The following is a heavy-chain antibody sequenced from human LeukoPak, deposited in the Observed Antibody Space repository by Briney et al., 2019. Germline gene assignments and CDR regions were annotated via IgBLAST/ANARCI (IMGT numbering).Heavy chain of an antibody. Sequence: GGSLRLSCAASGFTFSDYYMSWIRQAPGKGLEWVSYISSSSYANYADSVKGRFTISRDNAKNSLYLQMNSLRAEDTAVYYCARVSRYCSSTSCYDWFDPWGQGTLVTVSS. D-gene: IGHD2-2*01. CDR3: ARVSRYCSSTSCYDWFDP. CDR2: ISSSSYA. V-gene: IGHV3-11*05. J-gene: IGHJ5*02. CDR1: GFTFSDYY.